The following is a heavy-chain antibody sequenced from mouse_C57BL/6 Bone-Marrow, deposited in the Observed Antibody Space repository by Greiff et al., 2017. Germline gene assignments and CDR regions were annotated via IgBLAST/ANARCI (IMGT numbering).Heavy chain of an antibody. V-gene: IGHV1-69*01. Sequence: QVQLKQPGAELVMPGASVKLSCKASGYTFTSYWMHWVKQRPGQGLEWIGEIDPSDSYTNYNHKFKGKSTLTVDKSSSTAYMQLSSLTYEDSAVYYCATYYSNYDAMDYWGQGTSVTVSA. D-gene: IGHD2-5*01. CDR1: GYTFTSYW. J-gene: IGHJ4*01. CDR2: IDPSDSYT. CDR3: ATYYSNYDAMDY.